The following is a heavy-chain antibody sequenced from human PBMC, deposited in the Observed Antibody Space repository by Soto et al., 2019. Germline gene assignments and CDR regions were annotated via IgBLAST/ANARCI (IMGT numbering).Heavy chain of an antibody. CDR3: AKDLGYTYALRALDY. Sequence: GGSLRLSCAASGFTFSNYGMHWVRQAPGRGLEWVAIISYDGSYKYYADSVKGRFTISRDNSKNTLYLQMNSLRAEDTAVYYCAKDLGYTYALRALDYWGQGTLVTVSS. CDR2: ISYDGSYK. CDR1: GFTFSNYG. V-gene: IGHV3-30*18. J-gene: IGHJ4*02. D-gene: IGHD5-18*01.